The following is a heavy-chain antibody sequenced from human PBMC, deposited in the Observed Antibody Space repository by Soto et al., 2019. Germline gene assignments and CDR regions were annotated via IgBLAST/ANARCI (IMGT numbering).Heavy chain of an antibody. J-gene: IGHJ6*02. CDR3: ARERGYDFWSGYPGYYGMDV. D-gene: IGHD3-3*01. V-gene: IGHV3-48*03. CDR1: GFTFSSYE. Sequence: LRLSCAASGFTFSSYEMNWVRQAPGKGLEWVSYISSSGSTIYYADSVKGRFTISRDNAKNSLYLQMNSLRAEDTAVYYCARERGYDFWSGYPGYYGMDVWGQGTTVTVSS. CDR2: ISSSGSTI.